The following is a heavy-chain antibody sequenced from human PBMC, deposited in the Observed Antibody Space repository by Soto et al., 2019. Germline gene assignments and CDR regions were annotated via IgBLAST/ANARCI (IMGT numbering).Heavy chain of an antibody. Sequence: SETQSLTSAVYDGSFRGYDWSWIRQPPGKGLEWIGEINHSGSTNYNPSLKSRVTISVDTSKNQFSLKLSSVTAADTAVYYCARSMGLYCSGGSCYGGDWFDPWGQGTLVTSPQ. CDR2: INHSGST. V-gene: IGHV4-34*01. CDR1: DGSFRGYD. D-gene: IGHD2-15*01. J-gene: IGHJ5*02. CDR3: ARSMGLYCSGGSCYGGDWFDP.